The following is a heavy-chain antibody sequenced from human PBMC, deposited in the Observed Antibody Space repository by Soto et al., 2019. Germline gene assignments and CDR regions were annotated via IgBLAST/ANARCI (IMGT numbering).Heavy chain of an antibody. V-gene: IGHV4-59*01. CDR2: IHNGRST. CDR3: ARTLSCGFDY. Sequence: SETLSLTCTVSGDSLTRNYWSWIRQPPGKGLEWLAYIHNGRSTNYNPSLMSRVSISLDTSKSQFSLNLNSVTAADTAVDYCARTLSCGFDYWGQGTLVTVSS. CDR1: GDSLTRNY. J-gene: IGHJ4*02.